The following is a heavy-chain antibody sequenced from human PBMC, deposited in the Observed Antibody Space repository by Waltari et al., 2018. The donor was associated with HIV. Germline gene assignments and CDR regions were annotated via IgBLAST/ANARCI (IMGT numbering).Heavy chain of an antibody. D-gene: IGHD3-10*01. CDR3: GRGPGRSVDY. CDR2: INTMTGNP. Sequence: QVHLVQSGSELKKPGASVKVSCKASGYTFTNFAMNWVRQAPGQGLEWMGWINTMTGNPTYAQCFTGRFVFSLDTSVTTAYLQISSLKAEDTAVYYCGRGPGRSVDYWGQGTLVTVSS. CDR1: GYTFTNFA. V-gene: IGHV7-4-1*02. J-gene: IGHJ4*02.